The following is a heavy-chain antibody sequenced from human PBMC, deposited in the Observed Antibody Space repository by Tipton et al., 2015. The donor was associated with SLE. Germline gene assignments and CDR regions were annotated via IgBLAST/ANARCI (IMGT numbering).Heavy chain of an antibody. Sequence: TLSLTCTVSGDSIGSSGYYWGWIRQPPGKGLEWIGSIFYTGTTNYSPSLKSRVTISLDTSKNQFSLKLSSVTAADTAVYYCARHQSFRGGSYDFWSGLYLFDSWGQGARVTVSS. J-gene: IGHJ4*02. V-gene: IGHV4-39*07. CDR2: IFYTGTT. CDR1: GDSIGSSGYY. D-gene: IGHD3-3*01. CDR3: ARHQSFRGGSYDFWSGLYLFDS.